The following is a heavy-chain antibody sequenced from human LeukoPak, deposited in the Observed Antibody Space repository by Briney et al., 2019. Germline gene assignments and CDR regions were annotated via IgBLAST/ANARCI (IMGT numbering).Heavy chain of an antibody. J-gene: IGHJ4*02. CDR1: GYTFTTFW. CDR3: ARLIQDDYGGY. Sequence: GESLKISCKGSGYTFTTFWIAWVRQMPGKGLEWMGIISPGDSNIKYSPSFEGQVTISADKSISTAYLQWSSLKASDTAMYYCARLIQDDYGGYWGQGTLVTVSS. V-gene: IGHV5-51*01. CDR2: ISPGDSNI. D-gene: IGHD5-24*01.